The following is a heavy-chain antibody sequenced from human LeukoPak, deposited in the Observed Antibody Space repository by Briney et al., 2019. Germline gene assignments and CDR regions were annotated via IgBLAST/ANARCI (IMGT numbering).Heavy chain of an antibody. CDR3: ATRLRGYSYGYLDY. J-gene: IGHJ4*02. V-gene: IGHV3-66*01. CDR1: GFTVSSNY. CDR2: IYSGGST. D-gene: IGHD5-18*01. Sequence: PGGSLRLSCAASGFTVSSNYMSWVRQAPGKGLEWVSVIYSGGSTYYADYVKGRFTISRDNSKKTLYLQMNSLRAEDTAVYYCATRLRGYSYGYLDYWGQGALVTVSS.